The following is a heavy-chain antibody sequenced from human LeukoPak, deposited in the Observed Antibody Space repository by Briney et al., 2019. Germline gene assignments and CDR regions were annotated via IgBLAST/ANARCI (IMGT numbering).Heavy chain of an antibody. J-gene: IGHJ6*03. Sequence: AEALSLTCTVSGGSISSSSYYWGWIRQPPGKGLEWIGYIYYSGSTNYNPSLKSRVTISVDTSKNQFSLKLSSVTAADTAVYYCARDLGVLHMDVWGKGTTVTISS. CDR3: ARDLGVLHMDV. V-gene: IGHV4-61*01. CDR1: GGSISSSSYY. CDR2: IYYSGST.